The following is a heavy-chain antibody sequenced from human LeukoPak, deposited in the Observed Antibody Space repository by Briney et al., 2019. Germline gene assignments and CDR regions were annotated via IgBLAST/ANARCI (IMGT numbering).Heavy chain of an antibody. CDR1: GYTFTNYD. CDR3: ARGPFGFGSHDY. V-gene: IGHV1-8*01. J-gene: IGHJ4*02. D-gene: IGHD3-10*01. CDR2: MNPNSGNT. Sequence: WASVKVSCTASGYTFTNYDINWVRQATGQGLEWMGWMNPNSGNTGYAQKFQGRVTVTRDTSISTAYMELSSLRSEDTAVYYCARGPFGFGSHDYWGQGTLVTVSS.